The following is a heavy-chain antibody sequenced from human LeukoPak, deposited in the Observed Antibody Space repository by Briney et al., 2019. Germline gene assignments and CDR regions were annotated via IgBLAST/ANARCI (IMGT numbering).Heavy chain of an antibody. J-gene: IGHJ4*02. V-gene: IGHV3-74*01. CDR1: GFTFSSYW. D-gene: IGHD4-17*01. Sequence: GGSLRLSCAASGFTFSSYWMHWVRQAPGKGLVWVSRINSDGSGTNYADSVKGRFTISRDNAKNTLYLQMNSLRADNTAVYYCARGFCYRDHGGGYLDDWGQGTLVTVSS. CDR2: INSDGSGT. CDR3: ARGFCYRDHGGGYLDD.